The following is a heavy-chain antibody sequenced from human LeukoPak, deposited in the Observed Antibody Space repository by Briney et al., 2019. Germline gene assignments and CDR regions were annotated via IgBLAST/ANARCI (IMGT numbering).Heavy chain of an antibody. J-gene: IGHJ3*02. CDR3: ARDLLGTVTTFHAFDI. CDR2: ISSSSSYI. CDR1: GFTFSSYS. D-gene: IGHD4-17*01. Sequence: GGSLRLSCAASGFTFSSYSMNWVRQAPGKRLDGFSSISSSSSYIYYADSVKGRFTISRDNAKNSLYLQMNSLRAEDTAVYYCARDLLGTVTTFHAFDIWGQGTMVTVSS. V-gene: IGHV3-21*01.